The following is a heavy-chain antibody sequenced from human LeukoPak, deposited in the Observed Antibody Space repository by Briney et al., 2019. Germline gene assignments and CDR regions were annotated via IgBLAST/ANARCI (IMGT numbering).Heavy chain of an antibody. CDR3: ARLMDHMTARRAFDY. J-gene: IGHJ4*02. CDR1: GDSMTSGRSSAYY. Sequence: SETLSLTCTVSGDSMTSGRSSAYYWGWIRQPPGKGLEWIATIYYTGNTYYNPSLMSRVTISVDTSKNQFSLELTSVTAADTAVYFCARLMDHMTARRAFDYWGQGTRVIVSS. CDR2: IYYTGNT. V-gene: IGHV4-39*01. D-gene: IGHD6-6*01.